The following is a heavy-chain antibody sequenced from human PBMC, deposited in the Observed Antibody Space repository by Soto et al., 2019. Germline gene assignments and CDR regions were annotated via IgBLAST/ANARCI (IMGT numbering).Heavy chain of an antibody. CDR1: GFTFSSYS. V-gene: IGHV3-48*02. CDR2: ISSSSSTI. J-gene: IGHJ4*02. CDR3: ARDLRAVAGRAFDY. Sequence: EVQLVESGGGLVQPGGSLRLSCAASGFTFSSYSMNWVRQAPGKGLEWVSYISSSSSTIYYADSVKGRFTISRDNAKNSLYLQMNSLRDEDTAVYYCARDLRAVAGRAFDYWGQGTLVTVSS. D-gene: IGHD6-19*01.